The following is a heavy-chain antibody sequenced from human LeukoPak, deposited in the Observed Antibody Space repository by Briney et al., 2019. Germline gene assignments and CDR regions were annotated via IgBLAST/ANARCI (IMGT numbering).Heavy chain of an antibody. J-gene: IGHJ4*02. V-gene: IGHV3-11*06. D-gene: IGHD6-13*01. CDR3: ARVGSLAAAGTPDY. CDR1: GFTFSDYY. CDR2: ISGSGSYT. Sequence: GGSLRLSCAASGFTFSDYYMTWIRQAPGKGLEWLSYISGSGSYTNYADSVKGRFTTSRDNAKNSLYLQMNSLRAEDTAVYYCARVGSLAAAGTPDYWGQGTLVTVSS.